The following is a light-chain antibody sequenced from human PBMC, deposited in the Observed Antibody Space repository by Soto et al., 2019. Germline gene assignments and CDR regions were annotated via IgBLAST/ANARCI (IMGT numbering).Light chain of an antibody. J-gene: IGLJ3*02. CDR2: EVS. CDR3: SSYTSSGTWV. V-gene: IGLV2-14*01. Sequence: QSALTQPASVSGSPGQSITIPCTGTSSDVGGYNYVSWYHHHPGKAPKLIIYEVSNRPSGVSNRFSGSKSGNTASLTISGLQAEDAADYHCSSYTSSGTWVFGGGTKVTVL. CDR1: SSDVGGYNY.